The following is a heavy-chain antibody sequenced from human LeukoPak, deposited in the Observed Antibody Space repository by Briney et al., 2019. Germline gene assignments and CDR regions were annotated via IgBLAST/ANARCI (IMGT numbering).Heavy chain of an antibody. CDR1: GGSISSSSYY. J-gene: IGHJ6*03. D-gene: IGHD3-10*01. CDR3: ASSYGSGSYFYYYHMDV. CDR2: IYYSGST. Sequence: SETLSLTCTVSGGSISSSSYYWGWIRQPPGKGLEWIGSIYYSGSTYYNPSLKSRVTISVDTSKNQFSLKLSSVTAADTAVYYCASSYGSGSYFYYYHMDVWGKGTTVTVSS. V-gene: IGHV4-39*07.